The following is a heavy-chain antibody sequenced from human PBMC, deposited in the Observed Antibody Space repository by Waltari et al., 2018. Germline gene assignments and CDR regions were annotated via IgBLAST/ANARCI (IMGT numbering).Heavy chain of an antibody. J-gene: IGHJ3*01. D-gene: IGHD3-16*01. Sequence: QLHLQESGPGLVKPSETLSLTCSVSGGSITSNRHYWAWIRQPPGQGLEWTATVSYSGATYNNPTLKRRVTISVDTSKNQFSLKLSSVTAADTALYYCATYIGASIGTAAFDVWGQGTMVTVSS. CDR1: GGSITSNRHY. V-gene: IGHV4-39*01. CDR3: ATYIGASIGTAAFDV. CDR2: VSYSGAT.